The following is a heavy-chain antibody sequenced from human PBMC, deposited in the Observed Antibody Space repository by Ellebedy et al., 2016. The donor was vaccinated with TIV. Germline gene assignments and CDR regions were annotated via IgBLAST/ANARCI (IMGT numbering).Heavy chain of an antibody. D-gene: IGHD3-3*01. V-gene: IGHV4-34*01. CDR3: ARGQGYWSGYGMDV. CDR1: GGSFSPYF. CDR2: INHSTT. Sequence: MPSETLSLTCAVSGGSFSPYFWTWIRQTPGKGLEWIGEINHSTTNYNPSLKSRVTISIDASKNQFSLNLISVTAADTGVYYWARGQGYWSGYGMDVWGQGTTVTVSS. J-gene: IGHJ6*02.